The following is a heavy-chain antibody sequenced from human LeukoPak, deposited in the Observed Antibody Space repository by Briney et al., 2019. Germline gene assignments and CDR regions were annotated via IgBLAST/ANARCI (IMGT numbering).Heavy chain of an antibody. D-gene: IGHD1-26*01. CDR2: ISWNSGNI. V-gene: IGHV3-9*01. CDR3: AKGGELLAGWFDP. CDR1: GVTFDDYG. J-gene: IGHJ5*02. Sequence: GGSLRLSCAAIGVTFDDYGMHWVRQAPGKGLEWVSGISWNSGNIGYADSVKGRFTISRDNAKNSLYLQMNSLRAEDTALYYCAKGGELLAGWFDPWGQGTLVTVSS.